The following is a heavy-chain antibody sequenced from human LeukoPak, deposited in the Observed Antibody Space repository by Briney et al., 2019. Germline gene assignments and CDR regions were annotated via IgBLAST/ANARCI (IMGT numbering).Heavy chain of an antibody. CDR2: ISYDGSNK. Sequence: GRSLRLSCAASGFTFSSYGMHWVRQALGKGLEWVAVISYDGSNKYYADSVKGRFTISRDNSKNTLYLQMNSLRAEDTAVYYCAKDVLLWFGELLEPDYWGQGTLVTVSS. CDR1: GFTFSSYG. D-gene: IGHD3-10*01. CDR3: AKDVLLWFGELLEPDY. J-gene: IGHJ4*02. V-gene: IGHV3-30*18.